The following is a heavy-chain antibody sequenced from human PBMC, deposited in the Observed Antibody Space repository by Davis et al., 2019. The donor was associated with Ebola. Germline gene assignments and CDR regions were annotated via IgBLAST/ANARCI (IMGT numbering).Heavy chain of an antibody. CDR1: GFTFSSYW. CDR3: ARGPVTRDAYRY. D-gene: IGHD5-24*01. CDR2: ISQDGREK. J-gene: IGHJ4*02. V-gene: IGHV3-7*03. Sequence: PGGSLRLSCTASGFTFSSYWMTWVRQAPGKGLEWVADISQDGREKNYVDSMKGRFTISRDNAQRSLYLQMQSLRADDTAVYYCARGPVTRDAYRYWGQGTRVTVSS.